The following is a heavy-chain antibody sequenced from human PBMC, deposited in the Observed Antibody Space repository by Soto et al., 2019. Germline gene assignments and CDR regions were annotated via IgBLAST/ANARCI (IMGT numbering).Heavy chain of an antibody. J-gene: IGHJ4*02. CDR1: GFTFSSYG. D-gene: IGHD3-10*01. Sequence: QVQLVESGGGVVQPGRSLRLSCAASGFTFSSYGMHWVRQAPGKGLEWVAVIWYDGSNKYYADSVKGRFTISRDNSKNPLYLQMNSQRAEDTAVYYCARVKPEGLGGFVDYWGQGTLVTVSS. CDR2: IWYDGSNK. CDR3: ARVKPEGLGGFVDY. V-gene: IGHV3-33*01.